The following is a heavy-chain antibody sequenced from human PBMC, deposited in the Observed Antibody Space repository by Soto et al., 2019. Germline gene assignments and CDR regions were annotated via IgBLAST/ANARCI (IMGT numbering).Heavy chain of an antibody. CDR3: ARVRGNPPLGWFDP. Sequence: QVQLQESGPGLVKPSQTLSLTCTVSGGSISSGGYYWSWIRQHPGKGLEWIGYIYHSGTTYYNPSLKSRVTISVDTSKNQFSLKLTSVTAADTAVYYCARVRGNPPLGWFDPWGQGTLVTVSS. V-gene: IGHV4-31*03. D-gene: IGHD7-27*01. J-gene: IGHJ5*02. CDR2: IYHSGTT. CDR1: GGSISSGGYY.